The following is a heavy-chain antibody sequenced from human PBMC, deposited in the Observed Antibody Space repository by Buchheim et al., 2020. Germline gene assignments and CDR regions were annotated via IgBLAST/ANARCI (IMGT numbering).Heavy chain of an antibody. CDR3: ARGIAAVGTAFDY. Sequence: EVQLVQSGAEVKKPGESLKISCKGSGYSFTNYWIAWVRQMPGKGLEWMGIIFPSDSDTRYSPSFHGQVTISADKSISTVYPQWSGLGLKAPDNVMYYCARGIAAVGTAFDYWGQGT. J-gene: IGHJ4*02. D-gene: IGHD6-13*01. CDR2: IFPSDSDT. V-gene: IGHV5-51*01. CDR1: GYSFTNYW.